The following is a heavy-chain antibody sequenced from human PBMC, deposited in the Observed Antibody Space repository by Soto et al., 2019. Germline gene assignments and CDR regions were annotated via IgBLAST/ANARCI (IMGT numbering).Heavy chain of an antibody. CDR1: GYTFTSYG. Sequence: EASVKVSCKASGYTFTSYGISWVRQAPGQGLEWMGWISAYNGNTNYAQKLQGRVTMTTDTSTSTAYMELRSLRSDDTAVYYCAMDRYCSSTSCYTPYYYYYGRDVWGQGTTVTVSS. V-gene: IGHV1-18*01. CDR3: AMDRYCSSTSCYTPYYYYYGRDV. CDR2: ISAYNGNT. D-gene: IGHD2-2*02. J-gene: IGHJ6*02.